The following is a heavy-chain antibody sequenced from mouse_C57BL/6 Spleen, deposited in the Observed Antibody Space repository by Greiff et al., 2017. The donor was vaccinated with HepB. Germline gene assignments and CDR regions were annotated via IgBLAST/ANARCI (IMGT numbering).Heavy chain of an antibody. Sequence: EVQLQQSGPELVKPGASVKISCKASGYTFTDYYMNWVKQSHGKSLEWIGDINPNNGGTSYNQKFKGKATLTVDNSSSTAYMELRSLTSEDSAVYYCERGDYYGSSPSDLYFDVWGTGTTVTVSS. CDR1: GYTFTDYY. J-gene: IGHJ1*03. V-gene: IGHV1-26*01. CDR2: INPNNGGT. D-gene: IGHD1-1*01. CDR3: ERGDYYGSSPSDLYFDV.